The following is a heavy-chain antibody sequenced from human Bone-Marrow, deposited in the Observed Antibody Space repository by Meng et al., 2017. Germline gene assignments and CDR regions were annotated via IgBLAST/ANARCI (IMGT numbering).Heavy chain of an antibody. D-gene: IGHD3-22*01. CDR1: GGSFGGNY. CDR3: ARDNTMIGSFDY. Sequence: QVTYPEWVAGLLQPSATLSLTCAVSGGSFGGNYWSWIRQNPGKGLEWIGEINHSGSTNYNPSLKSRVTISVDTSKNQFSLKLSSVTAADTAVYYCARDNTMIGSFDYWGQGTLVTVSS. V-gene: IGHV4-34*01. J-gene: IGHJ4*02. CDR2: INHSGST.